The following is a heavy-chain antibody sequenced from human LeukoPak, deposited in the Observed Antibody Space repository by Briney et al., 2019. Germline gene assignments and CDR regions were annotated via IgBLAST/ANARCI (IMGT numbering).Heavy chain of an antibody. CDR3: ARDPAVGAFYFDS. D-gene: IGHD1-26*01. J-gene: IGHJ4*02. V-gene: IGHV3-30*02. Sequence: GGSLRLSCAASGFTFSSYWMHWVRQAPGKGLEWVAFIRFDGSQKKYGDSVKGRFTISRDNPKNTLYLQMNTLRADDTAMYYCARDPAVGAFYFDSWGQGTQVTVSP. CDR1: GFTFSSYW. CDR2: IRFDGSQK.